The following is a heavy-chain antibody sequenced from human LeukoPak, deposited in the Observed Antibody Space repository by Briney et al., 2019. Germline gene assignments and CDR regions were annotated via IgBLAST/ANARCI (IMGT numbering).Heavy chain of an antibody. CDR2: MNPNSGGT. V-gene: IGHV1-2*02. D-gene: IGHD6-25*01. Sequence: ASVKVSCKASGYTFTSYAMNWVRQAPGQGLEWMAWMNPNSGGTSYAQKFQGRVTMTRDTSISTGYMELSRLRFDDTAVYYCAINKAAKSLDYWGQGTLVTVSS. CDR1: GYTFTSYA. J-gene: IGHJ4*02. CDR3: AINKAAKSLDY.